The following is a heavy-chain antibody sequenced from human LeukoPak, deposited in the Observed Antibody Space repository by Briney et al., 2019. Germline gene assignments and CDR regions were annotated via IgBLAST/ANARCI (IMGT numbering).Heavy chain of an antibody. V-gene: IGHV3-23*01. D-gene: IGHD3-10*01. J-gene: IGHJ4*02. CDR1: GFTFRNHG. CDR3: AKDDAWLRFGE. CDR2: ISPSGDIK. Sequence: GGSLRLSCAASGFTFRNHGMNWVRQAPGKGLEWVSGISPSGDIKYYADSVKGRFTISRDNPKNTLYLEVISLTADDTAVYYCAKDDAWLRFGEWSQGTLVTVSS.